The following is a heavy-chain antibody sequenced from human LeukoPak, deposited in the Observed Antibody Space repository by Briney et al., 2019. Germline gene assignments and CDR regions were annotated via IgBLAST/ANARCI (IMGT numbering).Heavy chain of an antibody. CDR1: GFTFSSYW. D-gene: IGHD6-13*01. CDR3: ARDRSSWDYYYYYGMDV. J-gene: IGHJ6*02. V-gene: IGHV3-74*01. CDR2: INSDGSST. Sequence: GGSLRLSCAASGFTFSSYWMHWVRQAPGKGLVWVSRINSDGSSTSYADSVKGRFTISRDNAKSTLYLQMNSLRAEDTAVYYCARDRSSWDYYYYYGMDVWGQGTTVTVSS.